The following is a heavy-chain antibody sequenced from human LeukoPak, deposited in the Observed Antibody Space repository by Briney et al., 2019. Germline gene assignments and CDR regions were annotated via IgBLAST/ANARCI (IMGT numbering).Heavy chain of an antibody. CDR2: IRYDGSNK. CDR1: GFTFSSYA. CDR3: VKDGGSGRPLDN. J-gene: IGHJ4*02. D-gene: IGHD3-10*01. Sequence: PGGSLRLSCAASGFTFSSYAMSWVRQAPGKGLEWVAFIRYDGSNKYYTDSVKGRFTISRDNSKNTLYLQMNSLRVEDMAVYYCVKDGGSGRPLDNWGQGTLVTVSS. V-gene: IGHV3-30*02.